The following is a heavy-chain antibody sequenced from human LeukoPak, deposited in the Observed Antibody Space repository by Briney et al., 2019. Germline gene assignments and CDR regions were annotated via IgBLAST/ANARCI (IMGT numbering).Heavy chain of an antibody. CDR1: GGSISSYY. Sequence: SETLSLTCTVSGGSISSYYWSWIRQPPGKGLEWIGYIYYSGSTNYNPSLKSRVTISIDTSKNQFSLKLSSVTAADTAVYYCARASVVRGYFQYWGQGTLVTVSS. CDR2: IYYSGST. D-gene: IGHD3-10*01. CDR3: ARASVVRGYFQY. V-gene: IGHV4-59*01. J-gene: IGHJ4*02.